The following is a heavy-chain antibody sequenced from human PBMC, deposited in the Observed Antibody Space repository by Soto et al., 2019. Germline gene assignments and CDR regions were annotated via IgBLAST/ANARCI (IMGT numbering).Heavy chain of an antibody. J-gene: IGHJ6*02. CDR3: ARDRYGSGSYSTQDYYYGMDV. CDR1: GFTFSDYY. Sequence: PGGSLRLSCAASGFTFSDYYMSWIRQAPGKGLEWVSYISSSGSTIYYADSVKGRFTISRDNAKNSLYLQMNSLRAEDTAVYYCARDRYGSGSYSTQDYYYGMDVWGQGTTVTV. D-gene: IGHD3-10*01. CDR2: ISSSGSTI. V-gene: IGHV3-11*01.